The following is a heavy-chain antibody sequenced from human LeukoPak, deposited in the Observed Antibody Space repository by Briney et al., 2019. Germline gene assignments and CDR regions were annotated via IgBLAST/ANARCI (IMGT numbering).Heavy chain of an antibody. V-gene: IGHV1-24*01. J-gene: IGHJ4*02. CDR2: FDPEDGET. D-gene: IGHD3-9*01. CDR3: ATDKCTGCRGRYFR. CDR1: VYTLTELS. Sequence: ASVNVSCKVSVYTLTELSMHWVRQAPGKGLEWMGGFDPEDGETIYAQKFQGRVTMTEDTSTDTAYMELSSLRSEDTAVYYCATDKCTGCRGRYFRWGQGTLVTVSS.